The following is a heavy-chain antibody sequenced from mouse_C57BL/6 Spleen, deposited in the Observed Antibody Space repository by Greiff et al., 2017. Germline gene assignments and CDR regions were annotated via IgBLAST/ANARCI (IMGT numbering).Heavy chain of an antibody. V-gene: IGHV1-7*01. J-gene: IGHJ3*01. D-gene: IGHD2-4*01. CDR3: AREDYDRTSPFAY. CDR2: INPSSGYT. CDR1: GYTFTSYW. Sequence: VQRVESGAELAKPGASVKLSCKASGYTFTSYWMHWVQQRPGQGLEWIGYINPSSGYTKYNQKFKDKATLTADKSSSTAYMQLSSLTYEDSAVYYCAREDYDRTSPFAYWGQGTLVTVSA.